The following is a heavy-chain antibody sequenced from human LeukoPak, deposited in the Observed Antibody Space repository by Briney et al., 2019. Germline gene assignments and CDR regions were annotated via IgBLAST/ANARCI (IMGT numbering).Heavy chain of an antibody. CDR3: ARLRWQLVGPYFDY. CDR2: IYSSGNT. D-gene: IGHD1-26*01. Sequence: SESLSLTCSFSGDSISTYYWSWIRQSPGKGLEWIGHIYSSGNTDYNSSLKSRVTISVDTSKSQFSLRLSSVTATDTAVYYCARLRWQLVGPYFDYWGQGILVTVSS. J-gene: IGHJ4*02. CDR1: GDSISTYY. V-gene: IGHV4-59*01.